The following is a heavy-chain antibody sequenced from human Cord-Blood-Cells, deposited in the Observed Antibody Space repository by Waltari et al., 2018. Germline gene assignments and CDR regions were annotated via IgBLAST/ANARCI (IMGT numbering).Heavy chain of an antibody. J-gene: IGHJ4*02. CDR1: GGTFSSSD. Sequence: QSAAEVKKRGSSVKVSCKASGGTFSSSDISWVRQAPGQGLAWMGGIIPIFGTANYAKKFQARVTITADESPSTAYMELSSLRSEDTAVYYCARGGNELHFDYWGQGTLVTVSS. D-gene: IGHD3-16*01. CDR2: IIPIFGTA. V-gene: IGHV1-69*01. CDR3: ARGGNELHFDY.